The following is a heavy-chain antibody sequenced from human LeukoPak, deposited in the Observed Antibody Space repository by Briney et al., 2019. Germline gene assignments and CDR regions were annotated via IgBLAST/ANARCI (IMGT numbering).Heavy chain of an antibody. CDR3: ATPSSSTIDSSGWPFDY. Sequence: ASVKVSCKASGGTFSSYAISWARQAPGQGLEWMGWISAYNGNTNYAQKLQGRVTMTTDTSTSTAYMELRSLRSDDTAVYYCATPSSSTIDSSGWPFDYWGQGTLVTVSS. D-gene: IGHD6-19*01. J-gene: IGHJ4*02. CDR2: ISAYNGNT. CDR1: GGTFSSYA. V-gene: IGHV1-18*01.